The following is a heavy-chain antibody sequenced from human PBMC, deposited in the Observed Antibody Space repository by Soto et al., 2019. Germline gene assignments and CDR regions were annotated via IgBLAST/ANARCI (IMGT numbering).Heavy chain of an antibody. J-gene: IGHJ6*02. CDR1: GFTVSSYA. V-gene: IGHV3-23*01. CDR2: ISGSGGST. CDR3: AKEMMWLVRKENGMDV. D-gene: IGHD6-19*01. Sequence: SGGSLRLSCAASGFTVSSYAVSWVRQAPGKGLEWVSAISGSGGSTYYADSVKGRFTISRDNSKNTLYLQMNSLRAEDTAVYYCAKEMMWLVRKENGMDVWGQGTTVTVSS.